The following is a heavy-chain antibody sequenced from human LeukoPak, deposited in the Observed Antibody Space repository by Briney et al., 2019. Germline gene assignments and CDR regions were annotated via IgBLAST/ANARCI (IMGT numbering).Heavy chain of an antibody. V-gene: IGHV3-23*01. J-gene: IGHJ4*02. CDR3: AKDPSLSYDCSGYYYHY. CDR2: ISGSGDNT. D-gene: IGHD3-22*01. Sequence: GGSLRLSCAASGFSFSSYAMSWVRQAPGKGLEWVSSISGSGDNTYYAESVKGRFTISRDNSKNTLYLQMNSLRAEDTAVYFCAKDPSLSYDCSGYYYHYWGQGTLVTVSS. CDR1: GFSFSSYA.